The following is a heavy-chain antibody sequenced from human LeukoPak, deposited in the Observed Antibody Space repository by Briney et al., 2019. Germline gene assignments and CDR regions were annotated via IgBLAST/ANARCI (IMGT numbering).Heavy chain of an antibody. J-gene: IGHJ6*03. Sequence: GGSLRLSCAASGFSFSSYGMSWARQAPGKGLEWVSAISGSGGSTYYADSVKGRFTISRDNSKNTLYLQMNSLRAEDTAVYYCAKVRGYCSSTSCYSHTRTSRAKDYYYYYMDVWGKGTTVTISS. V-gene: IGHV3-23*01. CDR1: GFSFSSYG. CDR2: ISGSGGST. CDR3: AKVRGYCSSTSCYSHTRTSRAKDYYYYYMDV. D-gene: IGHD2-2*02.